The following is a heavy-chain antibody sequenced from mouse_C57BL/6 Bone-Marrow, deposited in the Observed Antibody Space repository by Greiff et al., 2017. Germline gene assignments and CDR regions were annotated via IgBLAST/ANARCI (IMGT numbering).Heavy chain of an antibody. D-gene: IGHD2-3*01. V-gene: IGHV3-8*01. CDR3: ARYIGDGYYVGAMDY. CDR1: GYSITSDY. J-gene: IGHJ4*01. Sequence: EVQLVESGPGLAKPSQPLSLTCSVTGYSITSDYWNWIRKFPGNKLEYMGYISYSGSTYYNPSLKSRISITRDTSKNQYYLQLNSVTTEDTATYYCARYIGDGYYVGAMDYWGQGTSVTVSS. CDR2: ISYSGST.